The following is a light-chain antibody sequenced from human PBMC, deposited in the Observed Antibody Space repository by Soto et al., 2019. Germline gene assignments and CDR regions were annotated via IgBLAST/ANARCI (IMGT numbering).Light chain of an antibody. CDR2: GAS. V-gene: IGKV3-15*01. CDR1: QSVGSD. CDR3: QQRHMWPIT. J-gene: IGKJ5*01. Sequence: EIVMTQSPATLSVSPGERATLSCRASQSVGSDLAWYQQKPGQAPRLLIYGASTRAPGIPARFSGSGSGTEFTLTISSLEPEDSAVYYCQQRHMWPITFGQGTRLEIK.